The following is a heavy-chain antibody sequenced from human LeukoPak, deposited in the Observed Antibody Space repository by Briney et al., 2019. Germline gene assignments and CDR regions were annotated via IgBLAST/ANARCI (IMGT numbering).Heavy chain of an antibody. CDR2: IYPGDSDI. CDR1: GYNFTSYW. D-gene: IGHD3-3*01. CDR3: ATLTSYDSFFEY. V-gene: IGHV5-51*01. J-gene: IGHJ4*02. Sequence: GESLKISCKGSGYNFTSYWIGWVRQMPGKGLEWMGIIYPGDSDIRYSPSFQGQVNISADKSISTAYLQWSSLKASDTAMYYCATLTSYDSFFEYWGQGTLVTVSS.